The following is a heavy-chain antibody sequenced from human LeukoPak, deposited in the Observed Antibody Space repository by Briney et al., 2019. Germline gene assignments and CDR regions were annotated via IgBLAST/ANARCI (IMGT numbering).Heavy chain of an antibody. CDR1: GYTFTSYA. Sequence: GASVKVSCKASGYTFTSYAMHWVRQAPGQRLEWMGRINAGNGNTKYSQKFQGRVTITRDTSASTAYMELSSLRSEDTAVYYCARNCSGGSCYGFDYWGQGTLVTVSS. J-gene: IGHJ4*02. D-gene: IGHD2-15*01. CDR3: ARNCSGGSCYGFDY. CDR2: INAGNGNT. V-gene: IGHV1-3*01.